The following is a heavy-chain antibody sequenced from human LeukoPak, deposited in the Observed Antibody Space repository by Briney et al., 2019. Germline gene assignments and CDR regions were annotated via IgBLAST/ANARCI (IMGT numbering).Heavy chain of an antibody. CDR2: ISAYNGNT. D-gene: IGHD2-2*01. CDR3: AREVVVPAASYWYFDL. Sequence: ASVKVSCKASGYTFTSYGISWVRQAPGQGLEWMGWISAYNGNTNYAQKLQGRVTMTTDTSTSTAYMELRSLRSDDTAVYYCAREVVVPAASYWYFDLWGRGTQVTVSS. V-gene: IGHV1-18*04. J-gene: IGHJ2*01. CDR1: GYTFTSYG.